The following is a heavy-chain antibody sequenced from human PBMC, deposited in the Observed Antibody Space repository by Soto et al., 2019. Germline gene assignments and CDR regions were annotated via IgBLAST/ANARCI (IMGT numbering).Heavy chain of an antibody. D-gene: IGHD1-7*01. CDR3: AKFRYNWNYEAY. CDR1: GFTFSSYA. Sequence: EVQLLESGGGLVQPGGSLRLSCAASGFTFSSYAMSWVRQAPGKGLEWVSAISGSGGSTYYADSVKGRFTISRDNSKNTLYLQMNGLRAEDTAVYYCAKFRYNWNYEAYWGQGTLVTVSS. J-gene: IGHJ4*02. CDR2: ISGSGGST. V-gene: IGHV3-23*01.